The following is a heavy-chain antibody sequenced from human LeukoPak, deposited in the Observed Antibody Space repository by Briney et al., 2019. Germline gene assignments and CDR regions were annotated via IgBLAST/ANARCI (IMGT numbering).Heavy chain of an antibody. Sequence: GGSLRLSCAASGFSFSSYIMNWVRQAPGKGLEWVSHISSSSSTIYYADSVKGRFTISRDNAKNSLYLQMYSLRAEDTAVYYCARETDFWSGYYFNWGQGTLVTVSS. V-gene: IGHV3-48*04. D-gene: IGHD3-3*01. CDR1: GFSFSSYI. CDR3: ARETDFWSGYYFN. J-gene: IGHJ4*02. CDR2: ISSSSSTI.